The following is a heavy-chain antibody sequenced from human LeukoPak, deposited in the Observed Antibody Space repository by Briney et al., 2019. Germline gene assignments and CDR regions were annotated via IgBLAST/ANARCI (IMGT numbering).Heavy chain of an antibody. CDR3: ASFGDFWHYGMDV. CDR1: GGSIRSRSYY. V-gene: IGHV4-39*01. D-gene: IGHD3-3*01. CDR2: IYYSGST. Sequence: SETLSLTCIVSGGSIRSRSYYWGWIRQPPGKGLEWVGSIYYSGSTYYNPSLKSRVTISVDTSKNQFSLKLSSVTAADTAVYYCASFGDFWHYGMDVWGQGTTVTVSS. J-gene: IGHJ6*02.